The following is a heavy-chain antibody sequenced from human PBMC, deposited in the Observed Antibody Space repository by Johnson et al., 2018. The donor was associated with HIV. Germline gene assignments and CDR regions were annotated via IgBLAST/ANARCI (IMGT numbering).Heavy chain of an antibody. CDR3: AREGYDIYDAFDI. CDR1: GFTVSANY. CDR2: SKSDGSSP. J-gene: IGHJ3*02. Sequence: VQLVESEGDMVHHGGSLRLACTASGFTVSANYMRCVRQAPAQGLECVSRSKSDGSSPRDAASVTDRFIISRDNAKNTLYLQMNILRGEDTAVYYCAREGYDIYDAFDIWGQGTMVTVSS. V-gene: IGHV3-74*01. D-gene: IGHD3-22*01.